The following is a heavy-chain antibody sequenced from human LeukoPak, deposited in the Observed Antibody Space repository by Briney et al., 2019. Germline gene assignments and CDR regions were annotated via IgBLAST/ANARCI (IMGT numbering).Heavy chain of an antibody. CDR3: ARTGDGYNYYNYYYMDV. V-gene: IGHV4-59*01. D-gene: IGHD5-24*01. J-gene: IGHJ6*03. Sequence: PSETLSLTCIVSGGPISSYYWSWIRQTPGKGLEWIGDIFYRGTANYNPSLKSRVTMSVDTTNNQFSLKLSSVTAADTAIYYCARTGDGYNYYNYYYMDVWGKETTVTVSS. CDR2: IFYRGTA. CDR1: GGPISSYY.